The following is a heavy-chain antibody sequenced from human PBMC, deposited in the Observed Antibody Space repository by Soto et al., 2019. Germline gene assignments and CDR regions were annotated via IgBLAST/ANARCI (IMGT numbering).Heavy chain of an antibody. J-gene: IGHJ6*02. Sequence: GGSLRLSCAASGFTFSNYNMNWVRQAPGKGLEWLSYISGGSSTIYYADSVKGRFTISRDNAKNSLYLLMNSLRDEDTAVYYCARDCGKGYGMDVWGQGTTVTVSS. V-gene: IGHV3-48*02. CDR2: ISGGSSTI. CDR3: ARDCGKGYGMDV. CDR1: GFTFSNYN.